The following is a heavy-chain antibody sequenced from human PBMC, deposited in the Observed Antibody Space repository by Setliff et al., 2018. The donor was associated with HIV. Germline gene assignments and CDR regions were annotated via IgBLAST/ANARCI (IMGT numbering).Heavy chain of an antibody. D-gene: IGHD6-19*01. CDR1: GYSISSGYY. CDR2: IYHSGST. Sequence: LSLTCTVSGYSISSGYYWGWIRQPPGKGLEWIGSIYHSGSTYYNPSLKSRVTISVDTSKNQFSLKLSSVTAADTAVYYCARDDSSGWHFYYYYGMDVWGQGTTVTVSS. CDR3: ARDDSSGWHFYYYYGMDV. V-gene: IGHV4-38-2*02. J-gene: IGHJ6*02.